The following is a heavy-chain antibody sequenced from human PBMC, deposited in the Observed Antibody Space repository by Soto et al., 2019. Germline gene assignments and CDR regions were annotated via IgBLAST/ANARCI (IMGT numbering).Heavy chain of an antibody. CDR1: GHSISSYY. CDR2: IYYSGST. Sequence: SDTLSLTFTASGHSISSYYWSWIRQPPGKGLEWIGYIYYSGSTNYNPSLKSRVTISVDTSKNQFSLKLSSVTAADTAVYYCARRYGGNLDYWGQGTLVTVS. CDR3: ARRYGGNLDY. D-gene: IGHD2-15*01. J-gene: IGHJ4*02. V-gene: IGHV4-59*08.